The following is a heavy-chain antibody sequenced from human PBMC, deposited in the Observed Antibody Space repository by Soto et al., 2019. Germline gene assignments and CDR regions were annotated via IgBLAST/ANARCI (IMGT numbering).Heavy chain of an antibody. CDR1: GYTFTDFY. CDR3: ARDKSTSDYPFYYYGMDV. CDR2: INPNSGVT. J-gene: IGHJ6*02. D-gene: IGHD3-22*01. Sequence: GASVKVSCKASGYTFTDFYIHWVRQAPGQGLEWMGWINPNSGVTSYAQKFQGWVTMTRDTSISTAYMDLSRLRSDDTAVYYCARDKSTSDYPFYYYGMDVWGPGTTVTVSS. V-gene: IGHV1-2*04.